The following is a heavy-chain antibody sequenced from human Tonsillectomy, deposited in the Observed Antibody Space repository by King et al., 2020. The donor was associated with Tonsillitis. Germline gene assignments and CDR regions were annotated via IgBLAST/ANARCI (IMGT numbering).Heavy chain of an antibody. Sequence: VQLVESGGGLVQPGRSLRLSCTASGFTFGDYAMSWVRQAPGKGLEWVGFIRSKTYGGTTEYAASVKGRFTISRDDSKSIAYLQMNSLKTEDTAVYYCDRSPASGYDYYYYMDVWGKGTTVTVSS. D-gene: IGHD3-10*01. J-gene: IGHJ6*03. CDR2: IRSKTYGGTT. V-gene: IGHV3-49*04. CDR1: GFTFGDYA. CDR3: DRSPASGYDYYYYMDV.